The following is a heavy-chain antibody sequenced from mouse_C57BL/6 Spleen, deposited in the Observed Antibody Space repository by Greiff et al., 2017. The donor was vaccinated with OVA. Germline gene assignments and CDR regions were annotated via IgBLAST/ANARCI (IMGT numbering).Heavy chain of an antibody. D-gene: IGHD3-3*01. V-gene: IGHV1-69*01. CDR2: IDPSDSYT. CDR3: PRRAGTGLYFDY. CDR1: GYTFTSYW. Sequence: VQLQQPGAELVMPGASVKLSCKASGYTFTSYWMHWVKQRPGQGLEWIGEIDPSDSYTNYNQKFKGKSTLTVDKSSSTAYMQLSSLTSEDSAVYYCPRRAGTGLYFDYWGQGTTLTVSS. J-gene: IGHJ2*01.